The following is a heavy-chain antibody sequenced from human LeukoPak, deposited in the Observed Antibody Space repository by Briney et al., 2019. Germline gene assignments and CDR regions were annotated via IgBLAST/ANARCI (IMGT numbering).Heavy chain of an antibody. CDR3: ARARTWCSSTSCFFDY. Sequence: VASVKVSCKASGYTFTSYYMHWVRQAPGQGLEWMGIINPSGGSTSYAQKFQGRVTMTRDTSTSTVYMELSSLRSEDTAVYYCARARTWCSSTSCFFDYWGQGTLVTVSS. J-gene: IGHJ4*02. CDR1: GYTFTSYY. CDR2: INPSGGST. D-gene: IGHD2-2*01. V-gene: IGHV1-46*01.